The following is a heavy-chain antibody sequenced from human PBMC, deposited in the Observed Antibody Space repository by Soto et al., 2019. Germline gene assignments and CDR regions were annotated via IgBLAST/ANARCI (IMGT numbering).Heavy chain of an antibody. D-gene: IGHD3-16*01. Sequence: GGSLRLSCAASTFTFSDYYMSWIRQAPGKGLEWVSYISGGGTSIYYADSVKGRFSVSRDNAKTSLYLQMNSLRAEDTAVYYCAKLGSLGHPYYYGMDVWGPGTTVTVSS. CDR1: TFTFSDYY. J-gene: IGHJ6*02. V-gene: IGHV3-11*01. CDR3: AKLGSLGHPYYYGMDV. CDR2: ISGGGTSI.